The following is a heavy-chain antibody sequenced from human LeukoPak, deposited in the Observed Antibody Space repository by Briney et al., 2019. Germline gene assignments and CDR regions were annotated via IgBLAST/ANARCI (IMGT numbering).Heavy chain of an antibody. Sequence: PGRSLRLSCAASGFTFSDYGIRWVRQAPGKGLEWVAVLSPHGNYEYYADSVQGRFTVSRDDSKNTVYLQMNSLRDEDTAVYYCAKVSGYTSGWYVDFDCWGQGSLVTVSS. CDR1: GFTFSDYG. D-gene: IGHD6-19*01. CDR2: LSPHGNYE. J-gene: IGHJ4*02. CDR3: AKVSGYTSGWYVDFDC. V-gene: IGHV3-33*06.